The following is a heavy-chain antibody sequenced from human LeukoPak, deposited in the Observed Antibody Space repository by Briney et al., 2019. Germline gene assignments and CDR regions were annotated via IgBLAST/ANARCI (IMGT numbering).Heavy chain of an antibody. Sequence: GGSLRLSCTASGFALSGYWMHWVRQAPGKGLVWVSRSNADGSSAVYADSVKGRFTISRDNARNTLYLQMNSLRPEDTATYFCTRVVVGTTGLFDSWGQGTLVTVSS. CDR2: SNADGSSA. CDR3: TRVVVGTTGLFDS. CDR1: GFALSGYW. V-gene: IGHV3-74*01. J-gene: IGHJ4*02. D-gene: IGHD2-15*01.